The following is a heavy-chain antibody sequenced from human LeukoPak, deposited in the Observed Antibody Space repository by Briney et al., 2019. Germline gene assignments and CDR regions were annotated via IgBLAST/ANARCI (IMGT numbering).Heavy chain of an antibody. D-gene: IGHD3/OR15-3a*01. CDR3: VREGLGPSFSAWFDP. CDR2: ISSSGTTT. Sequence: GGSLRLSCAASGFIFSSYEMNWVRQAPGKGLEWVSYISSSGTTTYYADSVKGRFTISRDNAKNSLLLQMNSLRPEDTAVYYCVREGLGPSFSAWFDPWGHGTLVTVSS. J-gene: IGHJ5*02. V-gene: IGHV3-48*03. CDR1: GFIFSSYE.